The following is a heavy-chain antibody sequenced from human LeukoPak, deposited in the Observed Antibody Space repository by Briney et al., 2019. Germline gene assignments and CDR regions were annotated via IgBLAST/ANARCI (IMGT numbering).Heavy chain of an antibody. CDR3: ARGIVVVPAAARYYYYYYYMDV. CDR2: IYTSGST. D-gene: IGHD2-2*01. V-gene: IGHV4-61*09. Sequence: PSETLSLTCTVSGGSISSGSYYWSWIRQPAGKGLEWIGHIYTSGSTNYNPSLKSRVTISVDTSKNQFSLKLSSVTAADTAVYYCARGIVVVPAAARYYYYYYYMDVWGKGTTVTISS. J-gene: IGHJ6*03. CDR1: GGSISSGSYY.